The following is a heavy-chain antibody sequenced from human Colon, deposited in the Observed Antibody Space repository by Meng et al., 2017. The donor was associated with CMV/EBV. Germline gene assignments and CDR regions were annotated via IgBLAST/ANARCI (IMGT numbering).Heavy chain of an antibody. V-gene: IGHV4-39*01. Sequence: SCKASGGSISSSNYYWGWIRQAPGKGLEWIGSIYYTGSTYYNPSLSSRVTLSVDTSRNQFSLKLSSVTAADTAVYYCARRGVRSNSGSGYWGQGTLVTVSS. CDR3: ARRGVRSNSGSGY. J-gene: IGHJ4*02. CDR1: GGSISSSNYY. CDR2: IYYTGST. D-gene: IGHD4-11*01.